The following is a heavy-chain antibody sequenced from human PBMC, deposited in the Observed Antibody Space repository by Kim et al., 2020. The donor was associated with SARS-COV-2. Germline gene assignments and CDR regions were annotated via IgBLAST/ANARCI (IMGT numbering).Heavy chain of an antibody. CDR2: IYTSGST. J-gene: IGHJ4*02. CDR1: GGSISSGSYY. V-gene: IGHV4-61*02. D-gene: IGHD6-13*01. Sequence: SETLSLTCTVSGGSISSGSYYWSWIRQPAGKGLEWIGRIYTSGSTNYNPSLKSRVTISVDTSKNQFSLKLSSVTAADTAVYYCARDVRRSSSWYYFDYWGQGTLVTVSS. CDR3: ARDVRRSSSWYYFDY.